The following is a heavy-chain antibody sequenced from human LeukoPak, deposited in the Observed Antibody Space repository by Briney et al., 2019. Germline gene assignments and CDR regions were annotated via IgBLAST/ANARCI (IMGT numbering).Heavy chain of an antibody. J-gene: IGHJ6*04. CDR3: ARDTGPAALYYYYGMDV. V-gene: IGHV4-4*02. D-gene: IGHD2-2*01. CDR1: GVSLSSSTW. Sequence: PSETLSLTCAVSGVSLSSSTWWRWVRQPPGKGLEWIGEIYHSGSTNYNPSLKSRVTISVDKSKNQFSLKLSSVTAADTAVYYCARDTGPAALYYYYGMDVWGKGTTITVSS. CDR2: IYHSGST.